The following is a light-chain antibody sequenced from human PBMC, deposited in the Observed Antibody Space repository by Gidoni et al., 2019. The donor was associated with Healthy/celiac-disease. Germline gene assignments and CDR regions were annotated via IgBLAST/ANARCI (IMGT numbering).Light chain of an antibody. CDR3: AAWDDSLSGWV. CDR1: SSNIGSNY. Sequence: QSVLTQPPSASGTPGQRVPISCSGSSSNIGSNYVYWYQQLPGTAPKPLIYRNNQRPSGVPDRFSGSKSGTSASLAISGRRSEDEADYYCAAWDDSLSGWVFGGGTKLTVL. CDR2: RNN. V-gene: IGLV1-47*01. J-gene: IGLJ3*02.